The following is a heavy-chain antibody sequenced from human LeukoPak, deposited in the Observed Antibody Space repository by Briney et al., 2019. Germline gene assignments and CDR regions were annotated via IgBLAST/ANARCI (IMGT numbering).Heavy chain of an antibody. Sequence: ASVKVSCKASGYTFTSYDINWVRQATGQGLEWMGWMNPNSGNTGYAQKFQGRVTITRNTSIGTAYMELSSLRSEDTAVYYCARGKTDEELGDYDILTGYRNPDYYYYYMDVWGKGTTVTVSS. J-gene: IGHJ6*03. CDR3: ARGKTDEELGDYDILTGYRNPDYYYYYMDV. V-gene: IGHV1-8*03. CDR1: GYTFTSYD. CDR2: MNPNSGNT. D-gene: IGHD3-9*01.